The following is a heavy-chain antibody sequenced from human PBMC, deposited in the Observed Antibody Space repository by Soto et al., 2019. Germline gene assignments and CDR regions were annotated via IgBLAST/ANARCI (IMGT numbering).Heavy chain of an antibody. CDR2: IDYVGST. CDR3: VRQRGNYFDF. V-gene: IGHV4-59*11. J-gene: IGHJ4*02. Sequence: PSETLSLTCSVSGDSINSRYWSWIRQPPGKGLEWIGYIDYVGSTNYAPSLQSRVTMSADTSKNQASLKLRYVTAADTAVYYCVRQRGNYFDFWGQGTLVTVSS. D-gene: IGHD3-10*01. CDR1: GDSINSRY.